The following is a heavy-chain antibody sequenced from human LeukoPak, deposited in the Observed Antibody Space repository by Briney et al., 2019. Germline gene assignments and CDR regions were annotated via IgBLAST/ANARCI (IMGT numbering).Heavy chain of an antibody. D-gene: IGHD3-22*01. V-gene: IGHV3-21*01. CDR3: ARGHTDYYDSSGYPGY. J-gene: IGHJ4*02. CDR2: ISSSSSYI. Sequence: GGSLRLSCAASGFTFSSYAMSWVRQAPGKGLEWVSSISSSSSYIYYADSVKGRFTISRDNAKNSLYLQMNSLRAEDTAVYYCARGHTDYYDSSGYPGYWGQGTLVTVSS. CDR1: GFTFSSYA.